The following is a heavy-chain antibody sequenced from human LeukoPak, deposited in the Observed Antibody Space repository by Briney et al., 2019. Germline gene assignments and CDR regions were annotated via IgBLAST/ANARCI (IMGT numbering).Heavy chain of an antibody. CDR1: GFTXXXYS. CDR2: ISRSSSTI. D-gene: IGHD4-23*01. J-gene: IGHJ4*02. V-gene: IGHV3-48*01. CDR3: ARDSPDYGGKGFDY. Sequence: SGFTXXXYSMXXVRQAPGKGLEWVSYISRSSSTIYYADSVKGRFTISRDNAKNSLYLQMNSLRAEDTAIYYCARDSPDYGGKGFDYWGQGTLVTVSS.